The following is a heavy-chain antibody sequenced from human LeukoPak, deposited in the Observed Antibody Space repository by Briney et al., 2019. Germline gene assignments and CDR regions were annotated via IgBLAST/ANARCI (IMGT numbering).Heavy chain of an antibody. D-gene: IGHD2-15*01. CDR3: ARDGSSFDY. J-gene: IGHJ4*02. Sequence: GGSLGLSCAASGFTFSNYWMSWVRQAPGKGLEWVANIKEDGSEKYYVDSVKGRFTISRDNAKNSLYLQMNSLRAEDTAVYYCARDGSSFDYWGQGTLVTVSS. CDR1: GFTFSNYW. V-gene: IGHV3-7*01. CDR2: IKEDGSEK.